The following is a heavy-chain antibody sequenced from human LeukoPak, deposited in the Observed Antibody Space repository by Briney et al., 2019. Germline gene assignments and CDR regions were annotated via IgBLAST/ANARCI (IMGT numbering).Heavy chain of an antibody. CDR2: ISNSGGDT. CDR1: DFTFSSYA. CDR3: VRSVAVTFDP. V-gene: IGHV3-23*01. J-gene: IGHJ5*02. D-gene: IGHD6-19*01. Sequence: SGGSLRFSCVGSDFTFSSYAVSWVRQAPGKGLGWVSAISNSGGDTYYADSVKGRFTISRDNARNTLFLQMNSLRAEDTAVYYCVRSVAVTFDPWGQGTLVTVSS.